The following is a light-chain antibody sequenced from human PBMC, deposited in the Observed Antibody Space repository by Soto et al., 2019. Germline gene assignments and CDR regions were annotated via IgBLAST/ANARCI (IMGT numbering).Light chain of an antibody. CDR1: QSVSSDY. V-gene: IGKV3-20*01. CDR3: QQYGSSPWA. Sequence: EIVLTQSPGTLSLSPGERATLSCRASQSVSSDYLAWYQQKPGQAPRLLIYGASTRATGIPDRFSGSGSGTDFTLTIGRVEPEDFAVYYCQQYGSSPWAFGQGTKVEIK. J-gene: IGKJ1*01. CDR2: GAS.